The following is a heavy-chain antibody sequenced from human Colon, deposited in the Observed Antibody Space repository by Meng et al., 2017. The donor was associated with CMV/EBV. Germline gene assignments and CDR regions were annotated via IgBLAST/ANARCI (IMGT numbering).Heavy chain of an antibody. CDR2: ISSSGTI. V-gene: IGHV3-48*03. D-gene: IGHD3-22*01. Sequence: GGSLRLSCAASGFTLSSCGMNWVRQAPGKGLDWVSYISSSGTIYYADSVKGRFTISRDNAKNSLYLQMNSLRAEDTAVYFCARDYYDTSGSIWGQGTLVTVSS. CDR1: GFTLSSCG. J-gene: IGHJ4*02. CDR3: ARDYYDTSGSI.